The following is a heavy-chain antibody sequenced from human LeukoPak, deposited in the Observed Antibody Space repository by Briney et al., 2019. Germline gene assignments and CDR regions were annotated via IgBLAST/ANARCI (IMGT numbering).Heavy chain of an antibody. CDR2: MNPNSGNT. J-gene: IGHJ4*02. Sequence: ASVKVSCKASGYTFTSYDINWVRQATGQGLEWMGWMNPNSGNTGYAQKFQGRVTMTRNTSISTAYMELSSLRSEDTAVYYCARDPPSRYYDFWSGYYPVGQGFDYWGQGTLVTVSS. D-gene: IGHD3-3*01. V-gene: IGHV1-8*01. CDR1: GYTFTSYD. CDR3: ARDPPSRYYDFWSGYYPVGQGFDY.